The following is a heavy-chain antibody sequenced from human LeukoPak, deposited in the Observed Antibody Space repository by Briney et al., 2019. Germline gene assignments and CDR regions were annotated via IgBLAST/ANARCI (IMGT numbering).Heavy chain of an antibody. D-gene: IGHD3-16*01. Sequence: RAAVKVSYMASGYTFTGYYMHEVRQAPGQGVKWVGRINLKSGGTNYAQKFQGRVTMTRDTSLNTAYMELNRLRSDDTAVYYCAVRRGNVATRFDYWGQGTLVTVSS. J-gene: IGHJ4*02. CDR2: INLKSGGT. CDR1: GYTFTGYY. V-gene: IGHV1-2*06. CDR3: AVRRGNVATRFDY.